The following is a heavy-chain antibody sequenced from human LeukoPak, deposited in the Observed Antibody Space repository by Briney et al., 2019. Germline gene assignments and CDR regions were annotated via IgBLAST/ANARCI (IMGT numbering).Heavy chain of an antibody. CDR3: AKWKYSNSGIDDY. CDR1: GFTFSNYA. CDR2: ISGSSDST. V-gene: IGHV3-23*01. Sequence: GGSLRLSCAASGFTFSNYAMNWVRQAPGKGLEWVSAISGSSDSTYYVDSVKGRFTISRDNPKNTLYLQMNSLRAEDTAVYYCAKWKYSNSGIDDYWGQGTLVTVSS. D-gene: IGHD6-6*01. J-gene: IGHJ4*02.